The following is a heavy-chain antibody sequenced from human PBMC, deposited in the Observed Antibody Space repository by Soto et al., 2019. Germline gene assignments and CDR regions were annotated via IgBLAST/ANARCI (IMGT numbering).Heavy chain of an antibody. D-gene: IGHD3-3*01. CDR1: GFTFSSYA. CDR3: AKDVPYDFWSGYYFGLDY. Sequence: GGSLRLSCAASGFTFSSYAMSWVRQAPGKGLEWVSAISGSGGSTYYADSVKGRFTISRDNSKNTLYLQMNSLRAEDTAVYYCAKDVPYDFWSGYYFGLDYWGQGTLVTVSS. V-gene: IGHV3-23*01. J-gene: IGHJ4*02. CDR2: ISGSGGST.